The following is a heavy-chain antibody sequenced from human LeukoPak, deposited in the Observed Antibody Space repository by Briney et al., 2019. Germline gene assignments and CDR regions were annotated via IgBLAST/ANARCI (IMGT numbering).Heavy chain of an antibody. V-gene: IGHV1-8*03. Sequence: AASVKVSCKASGYTFTSYDINWVRQATGQGLEWMGWMNPNSGNTGYAQKFQGRVTITRNTSISTAYMELSSLRSEDTAVYYCARGAGGSYYLFAWGQGTLVTVSS. CDR2: MNPNSGNT. CDR1: GYTFTSYD. J-gene: IGHJ5*02. D-gene: IGHD1-26*01. CDR3: ARGAGGSYYLFA.